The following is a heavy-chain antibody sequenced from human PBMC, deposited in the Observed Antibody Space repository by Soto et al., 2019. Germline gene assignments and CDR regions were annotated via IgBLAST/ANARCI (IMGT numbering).Heavy chain of an antibody. CDR2: IYHSGST. J-gene: IGHJ4*02. V-gene: IGHV4-30-2*01. D-gene: IGHD4-17*01. CDR1: GGSISSGGYS. Sequence: PSETLSLTCAVSGGSISSGGYSWSWIRQPPGKGLEWIGYIYHSGSTYYNPSLKSRVTISVDRSKNQFSLKLSSVTAADTAVYYCARGRPTVLPHFDYWGQGTLVTVSS. CDR3: ARGRPTVLPHFDY.